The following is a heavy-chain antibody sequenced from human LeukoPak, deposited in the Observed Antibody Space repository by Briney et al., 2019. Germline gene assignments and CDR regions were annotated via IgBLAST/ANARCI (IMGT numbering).Heavy chain of an antibody. V-gene: IGHV3-30*02. J-gene: IGHJ4*02. CDR3: AKDTDRITMIADDY. Sequence: GGSLRLSCAASGFTFSSHGMHWVRKAPGKGLEWVAFIRYDGSNKYYADSVKGRFTISRDNSKNTLYLQMNSLRTEDTAVYYCAKDTDRITMIADDYWGQGTLVTVSS. CDR2: IRYDGSNK. CDR1: GFTFSSHG. D-gene: IGHD3-22*01.